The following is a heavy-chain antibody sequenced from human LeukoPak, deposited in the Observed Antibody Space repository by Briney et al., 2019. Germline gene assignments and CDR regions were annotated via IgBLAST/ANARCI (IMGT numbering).Heavy chain of an antibody. Sequence: SETLSLTCAVNGGFFSNYYWSWIRQPPGKGLDWIGEIKHSGSTNYNPSLKSRVTISVDTSKNQFSLRLSSVTAADAAVYYCARGVTDIVVVPRATKRTRFFDFWGQGIQVTVSS. D-gene: IGHD2-2*01. CDR3: ARGVTDIVVVPRATKRTRFFDF. CDR1: GGFFSNYY. V-gene: IGHV4-34*01. J-gene: IGHJ4*02. CDR2: IKHSGST.